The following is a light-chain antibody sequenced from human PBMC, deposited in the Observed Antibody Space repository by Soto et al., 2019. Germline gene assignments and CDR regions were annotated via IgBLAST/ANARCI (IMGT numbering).Light chain of an antibody. CDR3: QHYNNWPPWT. CDR1: QSVSSN. CDR2: GAS. V-gene: IGKV3-15*01. J-gene: IGKJ1*01. Sequence: EIVMTQSPATLSVSPGERATFSCRASQSVSSNLAWYQQKPGQAPRLLIYGASIRATGIPARFSGSGSGTEFTLTISSLQSEDFAVYYCQHYNNWPPWTFGQGTKVAIK.